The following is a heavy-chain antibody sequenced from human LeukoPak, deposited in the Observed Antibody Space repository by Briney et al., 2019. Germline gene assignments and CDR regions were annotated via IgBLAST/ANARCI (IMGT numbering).Heavy chain of an antibody. J-gene: IGHJ4*02. CDR3: ARDLYYYGSGSYGSVINY. V-gene: IGHV3-7*03. Sequence: PGGSLRLSCAASGFTFSSYWMSWVRQAPGKGLEWVANIKQDGSEKYYVDSVKGRFTISRDNAENSLYLQMNSLRAEDTAVYYCARDLYYYGSGSYGSVINYWGQGTLVTVSS. CDR2: IKQDGSEK. CDR1: GFTFSSYW. D-gene: IGHD3-10*01.